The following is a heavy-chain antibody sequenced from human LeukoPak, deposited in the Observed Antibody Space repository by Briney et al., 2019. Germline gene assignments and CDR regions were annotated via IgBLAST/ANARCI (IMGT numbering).Heavy chain of an antibody. CDR3: TILSDLDESDDY. Sequence: ASVKVSCKAFGSTFTGYYVHWVRRAPGQGVGWMGWINPDNGATNYAQKFQGRVTMTTDTSISAAYLELSRLTSDDRAVYYCTILSDLDESDDYWGQGTLVTVSS. CDR2: INPDNGAT. J-gene: IGHJ4*02. V-gene: IGHV1-2*02. D-gene: IGHD3/OR15-3a*01. CDR1: GSTFTGYY.